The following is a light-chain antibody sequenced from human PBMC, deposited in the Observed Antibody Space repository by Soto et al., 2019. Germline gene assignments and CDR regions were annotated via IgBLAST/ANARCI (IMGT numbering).Light chain of an antibody. CDR3: SSYTSRSTPYD. CDR2: DVN. CDR1: SSDVGGYNY. V-gene: IGLV2-14*01. J-gene: IGLJ1*01. Sequence: QSALTQPASVSGSPGQSITISCTGTSSDVGGYNYVSWYQQHPGKAPKLMIYDVNNRPSGVSNRFSGSKSGNTPSLTISGLQAEDEADYFCSSYTSRSTPYDVGTGTELTVL.